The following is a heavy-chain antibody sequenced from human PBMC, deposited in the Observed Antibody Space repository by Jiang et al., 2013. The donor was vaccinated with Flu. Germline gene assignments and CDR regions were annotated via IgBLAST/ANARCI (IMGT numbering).Heavy chain of an antibody. V-gene: IGHV4-59*01. D-gene: IGHD2/OR15-2a*01. Sequence: GSGLVKPSETLSLTCTVSGVSMNSYYWSWVRQPPGKGLEWIASIYYSGGTNYNPSLKSRVTISIDTSKNQFSLNLTSVTAADTAVYYCARGRVPTSWGQGTLVTVSS. CDR1: GVSMNSYY. J-gene: IGHJ4*02. CDR2: IYYSGGT. CDR3: ARGRVPTS.